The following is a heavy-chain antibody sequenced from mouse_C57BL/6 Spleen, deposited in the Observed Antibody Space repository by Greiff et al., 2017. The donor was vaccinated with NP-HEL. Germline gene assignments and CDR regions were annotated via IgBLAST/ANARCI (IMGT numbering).Heavy chain of an antibody. D-gene: IGHD2-4*01. CDR1: GYTFTSYW. Sequence: QVQLKQPGAELVRPGTSVKLSCKASGYTFTSYWMHWVKQRPGQGLEWIGVIDPSDSYTNYNQKFKGKATLTVDTSSSTAYMQLSSLTSEDSAVYYCARSGTMIRTRFAYWGQGTLVTVSA. J-gene: IGHJ3*01. CDR2: IDPSDSYT. CDR3: ARSGTMIRTRFAY. V-gene: IGHV1-59*01.